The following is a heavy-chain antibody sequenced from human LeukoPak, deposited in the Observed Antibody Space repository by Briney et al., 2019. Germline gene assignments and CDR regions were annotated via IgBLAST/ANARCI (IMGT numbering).Heavy chain of an antibody. Sequence: ASVKVSCKASGYTFTSYDINWVRQATGQGLEWMGWMNPNSGNTGYAQKFQGRVTMTRNTSISTAYMELSSLRSEDTAVYYCARDRDIVVVPAALGYYYYGMDVWGQGTTVTVSS. CDR2: MNPNSGNT. D-gene: IGHD2-2*01. V-gene: IGHV1-8*01. CDR1: GYTFTSYD. J-gene: IGHJ6*02. CDR3: ARDRDIVVVPAALGYYYYGMDV.